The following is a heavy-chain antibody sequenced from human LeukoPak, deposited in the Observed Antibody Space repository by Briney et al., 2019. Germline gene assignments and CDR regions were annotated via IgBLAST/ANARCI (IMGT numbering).Heavy chain of an antibody. J-gene: IGHJ3*02. CDR1: GFTFSSYS. Sequence: GGSLRPSCAASGFTFSSYSMNWVRQAPGKGLEWVSYISSSSSTIYYADSVKGRFTISRDNAKNSLYLQMNSLRAEDTAVYYCARVPRGIAPYAFDIWGQGTMVTVSS. D-gene: IGHD6-13*01. V-gene: IGHV3-48*04. CDR3: ARVPRGIAPYAFDI. CDR2: ISSSSSTI.